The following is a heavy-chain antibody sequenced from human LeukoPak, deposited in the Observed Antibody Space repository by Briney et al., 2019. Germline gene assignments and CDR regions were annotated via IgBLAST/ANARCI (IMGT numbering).Heavy chain of an antibody. D-gene: IGHD1-26*01. CDR2: IYYSGST. CDR1: GGSISSSSYY. J-gene: IGHJ4*02. Sequence: SETLSLTCTVSGGSISSSSYYLGWIRQPPGKGLEWIGSIYYSGSTYYNPSLKSRVTISVDTSKNQFSLKLSSVTAADTAVYYCARAARVGAMFDYWGQGTLVAVSS. CDR3: ARAARVGAMFDY. V-gene: IGHV4-39*01.